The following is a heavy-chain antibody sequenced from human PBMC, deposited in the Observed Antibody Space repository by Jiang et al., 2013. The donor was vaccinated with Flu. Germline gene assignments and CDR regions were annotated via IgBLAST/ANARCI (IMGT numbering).Heavy chain of an antibody. CDR2: IKSETDGGTT. D-gene: IGHD5-18*01. CDR3: TTGTWIQLWLPDY. V-gene: IGHV3-15*01. Sequence: VQLLESGGGLVKPGGSLRLSCAASGLTFRKAWMTWVRQAPGKGLEWVGHIKSETDGGTTDYAAPVKGRFTISRDDSENTMYLQMNSLKTEDTAVYYCTTGTWIQLWLPDYWGQGTLVTVSS. J-gene: IGHJ4*02. CDR1: GLTFRKAW.